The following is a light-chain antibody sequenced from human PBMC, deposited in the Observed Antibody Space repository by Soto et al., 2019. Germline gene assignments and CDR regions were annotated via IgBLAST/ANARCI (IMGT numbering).Light chain of an antibody. V-gene: IGLV9-49*01. CDR2: VGTGGIVG. CDR1: SGYSNYK. J-gene: IGLJ2*01. CDR3: GADNGSGINFVEEV. Sequence: QSVLTQPPSASASLGASVTLTCTLSSGYSNYKVDWYQQRPGKGPRFVMRVGTGGIVGSKGDGIPDRFSVLGSGLNRYLTIKNIQEEDESDYHCGADNGSGINFVEEVFGGGTKLTVL.